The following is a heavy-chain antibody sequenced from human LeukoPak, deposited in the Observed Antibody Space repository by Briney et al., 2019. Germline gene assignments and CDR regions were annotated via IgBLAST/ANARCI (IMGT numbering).Heavy chain of an antibody. J-gene: IGHJ3*02. D-gene: IGHD2-21*02. CDR2: IYPGDSDT. V-gene: IGHV5-51*01. Sequence: GESLQISCKGSGYSFTSYWIGWVRQMPGKGLEWMGIIYPGDSDTRYSPSFQGQVTISADKSISTAYLQWSSLKASDTAMYYCARQVGMVVVVTASDAFDIWGQGTMVTVSS. CDR3: ARQVGMVVVVTASDAFDI. CDR1: GYSFTSYW.